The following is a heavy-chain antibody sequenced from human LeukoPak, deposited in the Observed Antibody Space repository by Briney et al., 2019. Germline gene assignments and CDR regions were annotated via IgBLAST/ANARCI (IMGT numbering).Heavy chain of an antibody. CDR2: VSGSSEYI. Sequence: GGSLRLSCAASGFTFSDYYVTWIRQAPGKGLEWVSYVSGSSEYIHYADSVKGRFTISRDTAKNSLYLQMNSLRAEDTAVYYCARVAVITAAGTYDYWGQGTLVTVSS. V-gene: IGHV3-11*05. J-gene: IGHJ4*02. D-gene: IGHD6-13*01. CDR3: ARVAVITAAGTYDY. CDR1: GFTFSDYY.